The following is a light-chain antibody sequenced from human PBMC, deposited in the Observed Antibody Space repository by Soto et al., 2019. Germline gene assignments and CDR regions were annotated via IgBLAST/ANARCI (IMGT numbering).Light chain of an antibody. Sequence: QSVLTQPPSVSGAPGQRVTISCTGSSSNIGAGYDVHWYQQLPGTAPKLLIYGNSNRPSGVPDRFSGSKSGTSASLAITGLQAEDEADYYCQSYDSSLSGYYVFGTGTNFTVL. CDR3: QSYDSSLSGYYV. J-gene: IGLJ1*01. CDR1: SSNIGAGYD. CDR2: GNS. V-gene: IGLV1-40*01.